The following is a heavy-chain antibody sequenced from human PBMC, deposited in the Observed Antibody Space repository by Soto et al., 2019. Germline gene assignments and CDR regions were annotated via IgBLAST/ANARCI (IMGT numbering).Heavy chain of an antibody. CDR2: IYPGDSDT. J-gene: IGHJ6*02. CDR3: ASKGSPPGGYYYYGMDV. V-gene: IGHV5-51*01. D-gene: IGHD1-26*01. Sequence: PGESLKISCKGSGYSFTSYWIGWVRQMPGKGLELMGIIYPGDSDTRYSPSFQGQVTISADKSISTAYLQWSSLKASDTAMYYCASKGSPPGGYYYYGMDVWGQGTTVTVSS. CDR1: GYSFTSYW.